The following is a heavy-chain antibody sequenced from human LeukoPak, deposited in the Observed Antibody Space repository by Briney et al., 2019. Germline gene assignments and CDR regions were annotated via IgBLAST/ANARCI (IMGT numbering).Heavy chain of an antibody. CDR1: GFTFSSYS. CDR2: VSSSGSTI. Sequence: GGSLRLSCAASGFTFSSYSMNWVRQAPGKGLEWVSYVSSSGSTIYYADSVKGRFTISRDNAKNSLYLQMNSLRAEDTAVYYCARHPAMIGDFWSGPPDVRFYMDVWGKGTTVTVSS. CDR3: ARHPAMIGDFWSGPPDVRFYMDV. J-gene: IGHJ6*03. V-gene: IGHV3-48*04. D-gene: IGHD3-3*01.